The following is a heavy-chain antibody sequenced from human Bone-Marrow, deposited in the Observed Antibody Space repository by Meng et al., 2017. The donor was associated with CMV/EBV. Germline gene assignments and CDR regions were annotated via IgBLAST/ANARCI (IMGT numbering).Heavy chain of an antibody. V-gene: IGHV3-7*01. J-gene: IGHJ6*02. Sequence: GGSLRLSCVASGFTFSTYWMTWVRQAPGKGLEWVANIKQDGSEEWYVDSVKGRFTISRDNAKNTLYLQMNSLRAEDTAVYYCASWGSTSSAYGMDVWGQGTTVTVSS. CDR2: IKQDGSEE. D-gene: IGHD2-2*01. CDR1: GFTFSTYW. CDR3: ASWGSTSSAYGMDV.